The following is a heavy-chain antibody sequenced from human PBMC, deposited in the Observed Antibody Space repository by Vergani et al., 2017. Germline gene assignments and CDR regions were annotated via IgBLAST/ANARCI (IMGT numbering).Heavy chain of an antibody. Sequence: QVQLVESGGGVVQPGRSLRLSCAASGFTFSSYAMHWVRQAPGKGLEWVAVISYDGSNKYYADSVKGRFTISRDNSKNTLYLQMNSLRAEDTAVYYCARGFSRITIFGVVIITPPGYWGQGTLVTVSS. CDR3: ARGFSRITIFGVVIITPPGY. V-gene: IGHV3-30*04. D-gene: IGHD3-3*01. CDR2: ISYDGSNK. J-gene: IGHJ4*02. CDR1: GFTFSSYA.